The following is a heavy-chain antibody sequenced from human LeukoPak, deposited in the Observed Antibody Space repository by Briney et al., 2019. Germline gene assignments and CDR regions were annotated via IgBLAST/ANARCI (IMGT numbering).Heavy chain of an antibody. D-gene: IGHD7-27*01. J-gene: IGHJ5*02. V-gene: IGHV5-51*01. Sequence: GESLKISCKGSGYSFTSYWIGWVRQMPGKGLEWMGIIYPGDSDTRYSPSFQGQVSISADKSISTAYLQWSSLKPSDSAMYYCARXXXXXXXXWXXXFXPWGXGTLV. CDR1: GYSFTSYW. CDR2: IYPGDSDT. CDR3: ARXXXXXXXXWXXXFXP.